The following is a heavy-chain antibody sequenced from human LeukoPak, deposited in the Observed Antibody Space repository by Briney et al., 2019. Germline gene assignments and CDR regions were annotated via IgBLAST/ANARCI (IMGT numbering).Heavy chain of an antibody. Sequence: GGSLRLSCVASGFTFSTCGMHWVRQAPGKGLEWVAFTRNDGSDTYYAESVKGRFTISRDNAKNSLYLQMNSLRAEDTAVYYCARDHSGFYFDYWGQGTLVTVSS. CDR2: TRNDGSDT. J-gene: IGHJ4*02. CDR1: GFTFSTCG. D-gene: IGHD5-12*01. CDR3: ARDHSGFYFDY. V-gene: IGHV3-30*02.